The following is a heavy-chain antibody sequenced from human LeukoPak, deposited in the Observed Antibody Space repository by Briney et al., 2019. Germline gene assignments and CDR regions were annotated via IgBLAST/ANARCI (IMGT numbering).Heavy chain of an antibody. CDR3: ARDWGVSYYGMDV. Sequence: GGSLRLSCAASGFTFSSYWMSWVRQAPGKGPEWVANIKQDGSEKYYVDSVKGRFTISRDNAKNSLYLQMNSLRAEDTAVYYCARDWGVSYYGMDVWGQGTTVTVSS. CDR2: IKQDGSEK. CDR1: GFTFSSYW. J-gene: IGHJ6*02. D-gene: IGHD3-10*01. V-gene: IGHV3-7*01.